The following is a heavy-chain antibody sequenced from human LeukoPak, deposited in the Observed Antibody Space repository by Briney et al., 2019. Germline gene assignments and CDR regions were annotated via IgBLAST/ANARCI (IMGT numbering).Heavy chain of an antibody. CDR2: INTGNGNT. J-gene: IGHJ4*02. CDR1: GYTFTGFT. D-gene: IGHD2-8*01. CDR3: ARVNGYSFDY. Sequence: ASVKVSCKASGYTFTGFTIHWVRQAPGQRLEWMGWINTGNGNTKYSQKFQGRVTITRDTTAGTAYMELSSLRSEDTAIYYCARVNGYSFDYWGQGALVTVSS. V-gene: IGHV1-3*04.